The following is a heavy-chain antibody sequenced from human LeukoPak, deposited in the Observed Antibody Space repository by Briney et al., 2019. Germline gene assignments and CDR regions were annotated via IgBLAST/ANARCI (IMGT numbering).Heavy chain of an antibody. CDR3: ARDRGYDILTGYYYTDV. Sequence: SETLSLTCTVSGGSISSYYWSWIRQPPGKGLEWIGYIYYSGSTNYNPSLKSRVTISVDTSKNQFSLKLSSVTAADTAVYYCARDRGYDILTGYYYTDVWGKGTTVTVSS. D-gene: IGHD3-9*01. J-gene: IGHJ6*03. CDR2: IYYSGST. V-gene: IGHV4-59*01. CDR1: GGSISSYY.